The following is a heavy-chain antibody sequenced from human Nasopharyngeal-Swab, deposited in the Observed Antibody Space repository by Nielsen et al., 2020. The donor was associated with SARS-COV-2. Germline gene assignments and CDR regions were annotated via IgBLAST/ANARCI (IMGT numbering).Heavy chain of an antibody. Sequence: ARQMPGTGLEWMGIIYPGDSDTRYSPSFQGQVTISADKSISTAYLQWSSLKASDTAMYYCARHELPENRGGFDYWGQGTLVTVSS. CDR3: ARHELPENRGGFDY. D-gene: IGHD2-15*01. J-gene: IGHJ4*02. V-gene: IGHV5-51*01. CDR2: IYPGDSDT.